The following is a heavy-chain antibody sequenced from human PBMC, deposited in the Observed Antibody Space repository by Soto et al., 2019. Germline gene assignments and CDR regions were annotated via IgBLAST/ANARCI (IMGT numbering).Heavy chain of an antibody. D-gene: IGHD2-15*01. V-gene: IGHV3-21*01. CDR3: ARDTVVVVAATVWYFDL. CDR1: GFTFSSYS. J-gene: IGHJ2*01. CDR2: ISSSSSYI. Sequence: GESLKISCAASGFTFSSYSMNWVRQAPGKGLEWVSSISSSSSYIYYADSVKGRFTISRDNAKNSLYLQMNSLRAEDTAVYYCARDTVVVVAATVWYFDLWGRGTLVTVSS.